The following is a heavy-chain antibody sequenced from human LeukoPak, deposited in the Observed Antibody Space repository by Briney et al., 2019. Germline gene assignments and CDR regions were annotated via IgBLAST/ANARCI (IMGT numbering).Heavy chain of an antibody. CDR1: GYTPTELS. Sequence: ASVKVSSKVSGYTPTELSMHWVRQAPGNRLEWMGGFDTEDAETIYAQKFQGRVTMTEDTSTDTAYMELSSLRSEDTAVYYCATVGCSGGSCYSVYYYGMDVWGKGTTVTVSS. D-gene: IGHD2-15*01. CDR3: ATVGCSGGSCYSVYYYGMDV. J-gene: IGHJ6*04. V-gene: IGHV1-24*01. CDR2: FDTEDAET.